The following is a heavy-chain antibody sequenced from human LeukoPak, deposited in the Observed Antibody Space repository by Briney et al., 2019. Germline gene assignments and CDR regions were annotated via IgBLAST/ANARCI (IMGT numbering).Heavy chain of an antibody. CDR1: GFTFSSYT. J-gene: IGHJ4*02. CDR2: ISYDGSTK. Sequence: GGSLRLSCAASGFTFSSYTMKWVRQAPGKGLEWVTLISYDGSTKYYSDSVKGRLTLSRDNSKNTLYLQMNSLRAEDTAVYYCAKKKTDYSYPSSFDYWGRGTLVTVSS. V-gene: IGHV3-30*18. CDR3: AKKKTDYSYPSSFDY. D-gene: IGHD4-11*01.